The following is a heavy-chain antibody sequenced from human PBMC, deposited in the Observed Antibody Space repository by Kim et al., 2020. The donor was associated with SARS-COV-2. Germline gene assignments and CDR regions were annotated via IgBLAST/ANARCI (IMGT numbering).Heavy chain of an antibody. CDR3: ARVLGSYYVFDY. CDR2: IYYSGST. CDR1: GGSISSYY. D-gene: IGHD1-26*01. V-gene: IGHV4-59*01. J-gene: IGHJ4*02. Sequence: SETLSLTCTVSGGSISSYYWSWIRQPPGKGLEWIGYIYYSGSTNYNPSLKSRVTISVDTSKNQFSLKLSSVTAADTAVYYCARVLGSYYVFDYWGQGTLVTVSS.